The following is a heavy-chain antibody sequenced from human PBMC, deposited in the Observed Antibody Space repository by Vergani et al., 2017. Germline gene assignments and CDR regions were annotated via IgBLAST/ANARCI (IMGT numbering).Heavy chain of an antibody. Sequence: EVQLVESGGGLVKPGASLRLSCAASGFTFSNAWMRWVRQAPGKGLEWVVRIKSKTDGGTTDYAAPVKGRFTISRDESKNTLYLQMNSLKTEDTAVYYCTTDVHGGYYTWYYYYGMDVWGQGTTVTVSS. CDR3: TTDVHGGYYTWYYYYGMDV. CDR2: IKSKTDGGTT. J-gene: IGHJ6*02. V-gene: IGHV3-15*01. CDR1: GFTFSNAW. D-gene: IGHD3-3*01.